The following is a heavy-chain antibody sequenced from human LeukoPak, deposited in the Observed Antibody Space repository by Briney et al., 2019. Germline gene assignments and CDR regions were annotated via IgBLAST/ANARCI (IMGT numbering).Heavy chain of an antibody. CDR1: GFSFSSNY. CDR3: ARDSFDIRSTPWWYGMDV. Sequence: GGSLRLSCAASGFSFSSNYMTWVRQAPGKGLEWVSVIYSGGSTVHADSVKGRFTISRDNSKNTLFLQMTSLRAEDTAVYYCARDSFDIRSTPWWYGMDVWGQGTMVIVSS. D-gene: IGHD2-8*02. J-gene: IGHJ6*02. CDR2: IYSGGST. V-gene: IGHV3-53*05.